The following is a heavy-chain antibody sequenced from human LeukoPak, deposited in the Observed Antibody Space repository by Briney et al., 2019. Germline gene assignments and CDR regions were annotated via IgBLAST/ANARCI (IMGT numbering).Heavy chain of an antibody. D-gene: IGHD2-2*01. Sequence: GGSLRLSCAASGFTFSSQAMTWVRQAPGKGLEWVSSISNSGRSTYYADSVKGRLTISRDNSKNTVYLQMNSLRAEDTAVYYCARGYCSSTRCFDYYYYMDVWGKGTTVTVSS. CDR3: ARGYCSSTRCFDYYYYMDV. CDR2: ISNSGRST. CDR1: GFTFSSQA. V-gene: IGHV3-23*01. J-gene: IGHJ6*03.